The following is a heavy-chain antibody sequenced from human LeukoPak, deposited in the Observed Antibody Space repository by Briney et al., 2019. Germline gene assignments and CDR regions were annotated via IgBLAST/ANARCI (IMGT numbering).Heavy chain of an antibody. Sequence: PSETLSLTCTVSGGSITSYHWSWVRQPTGKGPEWIGRMQTSGRIDYNLSLKSRLTMSVDRSKNQLSLKLTSVSAADTAVYCCARGHSDNWSVFDYWCQGTLVTISS. CDR2: MQTSGRI. D-gene: IGHD5-24*01. CDR3: ARGHSDNWSVFDY. CDR1: GGSITSYH. J-gene: IGHJ4*02. V-gene: IGHV4-4*07.